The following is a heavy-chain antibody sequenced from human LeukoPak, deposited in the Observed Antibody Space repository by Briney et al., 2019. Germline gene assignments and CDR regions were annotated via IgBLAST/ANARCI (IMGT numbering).Heavy chain of an antibody. CDR1: GFTFSSYW. V-gene: IGHV3-7*01. CDR2: IKQDGSEK. CDR3: ARDRSGYTFDY. Sequence: PGRSLRLSCAASGFTFSSYWMSWVRQAPGKGLEWVANIKQDGSEKYYVDSVKGRFTISRDNAKNSLYLQMNSLRAEDTAVYYCARDRSGYTFDYWGQGTLVTVSS. J-gene: IGHJ4*02. D-gene: IGHD3-22*01.